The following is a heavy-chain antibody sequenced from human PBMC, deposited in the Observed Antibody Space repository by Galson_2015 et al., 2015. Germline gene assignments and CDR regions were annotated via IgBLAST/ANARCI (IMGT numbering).Heavy chain of an antibody. V-gene: IGHV5-51*01. Sequence: QSGAEVKKPGESLKISCKGSGYSFTSYWIGWVRQMPGKGLEWMGIIYPGDSYTRYSPSFQGQVTISADKSISTAYLQWSSLKASDTAMYYCARHGRWELPLGEDDYWGQGTLVTVSS. CDR1: GYSFTSYW. D-gene: IGHD1-26*01. CDR3: ARHGRWELPLGEDDY. CDR2: IYPGDSYT. J-gene: IGHJ4*02.